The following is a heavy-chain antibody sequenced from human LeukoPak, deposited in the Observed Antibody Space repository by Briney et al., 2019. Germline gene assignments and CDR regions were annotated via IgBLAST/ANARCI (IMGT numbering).Heavy chain of an antibody. D-gene: IGHD1-26*01. CDR3: ASSPLRGGYYSADAFDI. CDR1: GGSISSSNW. CDR2: IYHSGST. J-gene: IGHJ3*02. V-gene: IGHV4-4*02. Sequence: SETLSLTCAVSGGSISSSNWWSWVRQPPGQGLEWIGEIYHSGSTNYNPSLKSRVTISVDKSKNQFSLKLSSVTAADTAVYYCASSPLRGGYYSADAFDIWGQGTMVTVSS.